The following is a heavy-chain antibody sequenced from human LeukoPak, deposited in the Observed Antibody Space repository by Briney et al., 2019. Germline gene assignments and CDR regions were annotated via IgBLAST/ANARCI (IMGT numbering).Heavy chain of an antibody. V-gene: IGHV5-10-1*01. CDR2: IDPSDSYT. D-gene: IGHD1-7*01. CDR1: GYRFTSYW. Sequence: GESLKISCKGSGYRFTSYWISWVRQMPGKGLEWMGRIDPSDSYTNYSPSFQGHVTISADKSISTAYLQWSSLKASDNAMYYCAQSRITGTTDWFDPWGQGTRVTVSS. J-gene: IGHJ5*02. CDR3: AQSRITGTTDWFDP.